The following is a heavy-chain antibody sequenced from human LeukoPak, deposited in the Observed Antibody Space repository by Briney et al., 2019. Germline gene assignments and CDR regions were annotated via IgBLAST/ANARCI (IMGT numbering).Heavy chain of an antibody. J-gene: IGHJ4*02. CDR3: AHSVSYDSTGYYGRMVGEYYFDY. CDR1: GFSLSTSGVG. CDR2: FYWEDDK. D-gene: IGHD3-22*01. Sequence: SGPTLVNPTQTLTLTCTFSGFSLSTSGVGVGWIRQPPGKALEWLALFYWEDDKRYSPSVNSRVTISKDTSKNQVVLTMTNMDPVDTATYYCAHSVSYDSTGYYGRMVGEYYFDYWGQGTLVTVSS. V-gene: IGHV2-5*02.